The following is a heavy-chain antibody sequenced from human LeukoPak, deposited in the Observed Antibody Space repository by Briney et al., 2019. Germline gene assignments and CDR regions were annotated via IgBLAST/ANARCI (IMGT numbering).Heavy chain of an antibody. CDR2: IWNDGSDK. J-gene: IGHJ4*02. CDR1: GFTFSNYG. V-gene: IGHV3-33*01. D-gene: IGHD3-16*01. CDR3: ARPVVLGAYLRGAYYFDS. Sequence: WGSLRLSCAASGFTFSNYGMHWVRQAPGKGLEWVTVIWNDGSDKYHADSVKGRFTISRDNSKNTLYLQMNSLRVEDTAVYYCARPVVLGAYLRGAYYFDSWRQGTLVTVSS.